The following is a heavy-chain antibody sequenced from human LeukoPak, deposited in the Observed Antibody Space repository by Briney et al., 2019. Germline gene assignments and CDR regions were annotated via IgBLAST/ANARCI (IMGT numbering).Heavy chain of an antibody. J-gene: IGHJ4*02. V-gene: IGHV4-30-2*01. CDR2: IYHSGST. CDR1: GGSISSGGYS. D-gene: IGHD3-10*01. Sequence: KSSETLSLTCAVSGGSISSGGYSWSWIRQPPGKGLEWIGYIYHSGSTYYNPSLKSRVTMSVDTSKNQFSLRLSSVTAADTAAYYCARDYSSGSYHGYADYWGQGILVTVSS. CDR3: ARDYSSGSYHGYADY.